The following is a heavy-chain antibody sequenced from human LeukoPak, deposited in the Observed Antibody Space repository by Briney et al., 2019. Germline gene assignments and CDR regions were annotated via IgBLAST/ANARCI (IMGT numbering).Heavy chain of an antibody. V-gene: IGHV4-34*01. J-gene: IGHJ4*02. CDR3: ARGWYPDY. CDR2: INHSGST. Sequence: SETLSLTCAAYGGSFSGYYWSWIRQPPGKGLEWIGEINHSGSTNYNPSLKSRVTISVDTSKNQFSLKLISVTAADTAVYYCARGWYPDYWGQGTLVTVSS. CDR1: GGSFSGYY. D-gene: IGHD2-15*01.